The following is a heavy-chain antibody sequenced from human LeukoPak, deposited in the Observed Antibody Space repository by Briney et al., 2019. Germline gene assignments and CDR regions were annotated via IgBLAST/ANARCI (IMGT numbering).Heavy chain of an antibody. J-gene: IGHJ4*02. CDR1: GFTFSSYA. CDR2: ISGSGGST. D-gene: IGHD1-26*01. V-gene: IGHV3-23*01. Sequence: PGGSLRLSCAASGFTFSSYAMSWVRQAPGKGLEWVSAISGSGGSTYYADSVKGRFTISRDNSKNTLYLQMNSLRAEDTAVYYCAKDVRLEEPYSGSTPAGTFFDYWGQGTLVTVSS. CDR3: AKDVRLEEPYSGSTPAGTFFDY.